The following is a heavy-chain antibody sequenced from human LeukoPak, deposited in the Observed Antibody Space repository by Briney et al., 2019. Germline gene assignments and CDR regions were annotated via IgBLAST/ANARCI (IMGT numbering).Heavy chain of an antibody. J-gene: IGHJ3*02. Sequence: SETLSLTCTVSGGSISSGSYYWSWIRQPAGKGLEWIGRIYTSGSTNYNPSLKSRVTISVDTSKNQFSLKLSSVTAADTAVYYCARGGMTTVTTKGAFDIWGQGTMVTVSS. CDR3: ARGGMTTVTTKGAFDI. V-gene: IGHV4-61*02. CDR1: GGSISSGSYY. CDR2: IYTSGST. D-gene: IGHD4-17*01.